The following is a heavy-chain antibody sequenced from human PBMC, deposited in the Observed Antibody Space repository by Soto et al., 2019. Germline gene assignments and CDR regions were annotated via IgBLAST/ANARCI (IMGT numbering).Heavy chain of an antibody. Sequence: SETLSLTCAVSGYSISSGYYWGWIRQPPGKGLEWIGSIYHSGSTYYNPSLKSRVTISVDTSKNQFSLKLSSVTAADTAVYYCARGPTYDSSGYPDFDYWGQGTLVTVSS. V-gene: IGHV4-38-2*01. CDR2: IYHSGST. D-gene: IGHD3-22*01. CDR1: GYSISSGYY. CDR3: ARGPTYDSSGYPDFDY. J-gene: IGHJ4*02.